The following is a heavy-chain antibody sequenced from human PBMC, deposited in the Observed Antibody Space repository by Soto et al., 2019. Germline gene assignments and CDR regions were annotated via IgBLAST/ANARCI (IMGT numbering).Heavy chain of an antibody. CDR1: GASLSSGGYY. CDR2: IYYTGST. V-gene: IGHV4-31*03. CDR3: ARGWVGSSGLFAEKTNDY. Sequence: NPSETLSLTCTVSGASLSSGGYYWSWIRQHPGKGLDWIGYIYYTGSTFYNPSLKSRVTISIDRSKNQFSLKLYSVTAADTAVYYCARGWVGSSGLFAEKTNDYWGQGTLVTVSS. D-gene: IGHD3-22*01. J-gene: IGHJ4*02.